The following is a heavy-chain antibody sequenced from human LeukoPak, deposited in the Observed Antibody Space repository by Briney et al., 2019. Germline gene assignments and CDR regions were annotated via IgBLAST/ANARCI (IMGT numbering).Heavy chain of an antibody. J-gene: IGHJ4*02. Sequence: SETLSLTCTVSGGSISNYYWSWVRQPPGKGLEWIGYIYYSGSTNYNPSLKSRVTISVDTSKNQFSLKLSSVTAADTAVYYCARGRIAAAGPVDYWGQGTLVTVSS. CDR3: ARGRIAAAGPVDY. V-gene: IGHV4-59*01. CDR1: GGSISNYY. D-gene: IGHD6-13*01. CDR2: IYYSGST.